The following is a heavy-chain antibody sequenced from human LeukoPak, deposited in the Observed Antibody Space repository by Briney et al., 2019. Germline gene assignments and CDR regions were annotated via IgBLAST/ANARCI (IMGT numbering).Heavy chain of an antibody. D-gene: IGHD3-10*01. V-gene: IGHV3-48*01. CDR2: ISSSSSTI. CDR3: ARGSLYGIIDY. J-gene: IGHJ4*02. CDR1: GFTFSSYS. Sequence: GGSLRLSCAASGFTFSSYSMNWVRQAPGKGLEWVSYISSSSSTIYYADSVKGRFTISRDNAKNSLYLQMNSLRAEDTAVYYCARGSLYGIIDYWGQGTLVTVSS.